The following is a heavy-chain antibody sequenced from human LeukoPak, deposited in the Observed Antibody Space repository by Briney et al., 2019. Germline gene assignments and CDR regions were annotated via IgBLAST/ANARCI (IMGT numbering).Heavy chain of an antibody. CDR3: ARDSDAFDI. J-gene: IGHJ3*02. V-gene: IGHV6-1*01. CDR2: TYYRSKWYR. Sequence: SQTLSLTCAISGDNVSANSATWNWIRQSPSRGLEWLGTTYYRSKWYRDYAASVKRRITIDPDSSKNQFSLLLNSVTPEDTALYYCARDSDAFDIWGQGTMVTVSS. CDR1: GDNVSANSAT.